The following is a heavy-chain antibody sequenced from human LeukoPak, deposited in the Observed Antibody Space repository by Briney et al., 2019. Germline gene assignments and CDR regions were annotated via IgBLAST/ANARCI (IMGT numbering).Heavy chain of an antibody. Sequence: GGSLRLSCAASGFTFNNYAMTWVRQAPGKGLEWVSGISISGGTTYYADSVKGRFTISRDNSKNTLDLQMDSLRADDTAVYYCARVIISGSSYHWGQGTLVTVSS. J-gene: IGHJ4*02. CDR2: ISISGGTT. V-gene: IGHV3-23*01. CDR1: GFTFNNYA. D-gene: IGHD1-26*01. CDR3: ARVIISGSSYH.